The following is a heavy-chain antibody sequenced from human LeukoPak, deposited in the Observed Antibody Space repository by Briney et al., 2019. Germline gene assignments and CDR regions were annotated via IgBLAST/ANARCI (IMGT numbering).Heavy chain of an antibody. CDR3: AKGEGIAVAGTTLSY. V-gene: IGHV3-9*01. Sequence: GGSLGLSCAASGFTFDDYAMHWVRQAPGKGLEWVSGISWNSGSKGYADSVKGRFTISRDNAKNSLYLQMNSLRAEDTALYYCAKGEGIAVAGTTLSYWGQGTLVTVSS. D-gene: IGHD6-19*01. CDR1: GFTFDDYA. J-gene: IGHJ4*02. CDR2: ISWNSGSK.